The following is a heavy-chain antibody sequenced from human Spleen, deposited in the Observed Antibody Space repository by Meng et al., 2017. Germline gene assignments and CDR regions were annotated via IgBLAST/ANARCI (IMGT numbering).Heavy chain of an antibody. CDR3: SRASGYYRPSDY. V-gene: IGHV1-2*02. Sequence: ASVKVSCKTSGYSFTDSYIHWVRQAPGQGLEWMGRINLNSGGTHYAPNFQDRVTMSYDTSIATAYMELTRLKSDDTAVYFCSRASGYYRPSDYWGQGTLVTVSS. CDR2: INLNSGGT. D-gene: IGHD2/OR15-2a*01. CDR1: GYSFTDSY. J-gene: IGHJ4*02.